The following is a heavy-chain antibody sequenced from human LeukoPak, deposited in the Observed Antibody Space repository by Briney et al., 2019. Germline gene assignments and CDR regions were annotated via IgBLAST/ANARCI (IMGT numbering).Heavy chain of an antibody. V-gene: IGHV1-2*02. CDR1: GYTLTDNH. Sequence: ASVKVSCKASGYTLTDNHLYWVRQAPGQGLEWMGWIDPNSGGTNFAQNFQGRLTMTRDTSISTAYMELSRLTSDDTTVYYCVRELGLNAFDVWGQGTMVTVSS. J-gene: IGHJ3*01. D-gene: IGHD7-27*01. CDR2: IDPNSGGT. CDR3: VRELGLNAFDV.